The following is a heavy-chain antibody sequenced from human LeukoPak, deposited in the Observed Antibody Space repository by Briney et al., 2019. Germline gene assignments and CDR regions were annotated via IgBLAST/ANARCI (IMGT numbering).Heavy chain of an antibody. V-gene: IGHV3-23*01. CDR3: ARPGCGGNCYYRMDV. J-gene: IGHJ6*04. CDR1: GITLSNYG. Sequence: GGSLRLSCAVSGITLSNYGMSWVRQAPGKGLEWVAGISGGGGGTNYADSVKGRFAISRDNSRNTLFLQMNSLRADDTAVYYCARPGCGGNCYYRMDVWGKGTTVTVSS. D-gene: IGHD2-21*01. CDR2: ISGGGGGT.